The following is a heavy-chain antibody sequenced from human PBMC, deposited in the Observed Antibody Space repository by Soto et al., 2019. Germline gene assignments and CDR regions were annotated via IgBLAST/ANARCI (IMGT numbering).Heavy chain of an antibody. CDR1: GFTFSSYA. CDR3: ARVYIAAADT. J-gene: IGHJ5*02. CDR2: ISYDGSNK. D-gene: IGHD6-13*01. Sequence: ESGGGVVQPGRSLRLSCAASGFTFSSYAMHWVRQAPGKGLEWVAVISYDGSNKYYADSVKGRFTISRDNSKNTLYLQMNSLRAEDTAVYYCARVYIAAADTWGQGTLVTVSS. V-gene: IGHV3-30-3*01.